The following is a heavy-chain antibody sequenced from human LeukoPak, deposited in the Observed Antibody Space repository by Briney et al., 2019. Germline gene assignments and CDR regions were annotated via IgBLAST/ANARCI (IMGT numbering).Heavy chain of an antibody. CDR1: GYTFTSHG. V-gene: IGHV1-18*01. J-gene: IGHJ4*02. CDR2: ISPYNGNT. Sequence: ASVKVSCKASGYTFTSHGINWVRQAPGQGLDWMGWISPYNGNTKYAQKLQGRVTMTTDTSTNTAYMELRSLRSDDTAIYYCARGSGTIFDPYYFDCWGQGTLVTVSS. CDR3: ARGSGTIFDPYYFDC. D-gene: IGHD3-3*01.